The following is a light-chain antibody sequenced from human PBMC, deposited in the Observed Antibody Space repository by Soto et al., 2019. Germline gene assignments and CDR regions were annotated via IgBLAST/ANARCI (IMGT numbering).Light chain of an antibody. Sequence: QSALTQPPSASGSPGQSVTISCTGTISDVGVYNYVSWYQQHPGKAPKLMIYEVTKRPSGVPDRFSGSKSGNTASLTVSGLQAEDEADYYCSSYVGSNNLIFGGGTKLTVL. J-gene: IGLJ2*01. CDR3: SSYVGSNNLI. V-gene: IGLV2-8*01. CDR1: ISDVGVYNY. CDR2: EVT.